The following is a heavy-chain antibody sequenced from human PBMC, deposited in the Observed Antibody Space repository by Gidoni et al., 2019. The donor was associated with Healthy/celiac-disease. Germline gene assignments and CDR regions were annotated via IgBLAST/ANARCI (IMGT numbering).Heavy chain of an antibody. CDR1: GYSFTSYW. CDR2: SYPGDSDT. J-gene: IGHJ4*02. Sequence: EVQLVQSGAEVKKPGESLKISCKGSGYSFTSYWIGWVRQMPGKGLEWMGISYPGDSDTRYSPSVQGQVTISAEKSISTADLQWSSLKASDTAMYYCARYKITIFDFSAPPDYWGQGTLVTVSS. D-gene: IGHD3-3*01. CDR3: ARYKITIFDFSAPPDY. V-gene: IGHV5-51*03.